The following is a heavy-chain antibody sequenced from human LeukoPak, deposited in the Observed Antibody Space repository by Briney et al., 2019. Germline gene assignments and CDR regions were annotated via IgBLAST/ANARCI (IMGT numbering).Heavy chain of an antibody. CDR1: GYSISSGFY. CDR2: IYHSGST. V-gene: IGHV4-38-2*01. Sequence: PSETLSLTCAVSGYSISSGFYWGWIRQPPGKGLEWIGSIYHSGSTYYNPPLKSRVTISVDTSKNQFSLKLSSVTAADTAVYYCARGYPMVRGNFCDYWGQGTLVTVSS. CDR3: ARGYPMVRGNFCDY. J-gene: IGHJ4*02. D-gene: IGHD3-10*01.